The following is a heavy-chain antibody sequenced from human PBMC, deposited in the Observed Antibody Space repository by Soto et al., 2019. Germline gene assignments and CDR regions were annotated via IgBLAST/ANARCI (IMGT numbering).Heavy chain of an antibody. Sequence: PGGSLRLSCTASGLPHSSFAMMWVRQAPGKGLECVSGIYGSGRGIEYADSVKGRFTISRDNSKNTVYLQMTDLRADDTAVNYCAKDAVYNDGLWLMDHWGQGTQVTVSS. J-gene: IGHJ4*02. CDR2: IYGSGRGI. CDR1: GLPHSSFA. V-gene: IGHV3-23*05. D-gene: IGHD2-21*01. CDR3: AKDAVYNDGLWLMDH.